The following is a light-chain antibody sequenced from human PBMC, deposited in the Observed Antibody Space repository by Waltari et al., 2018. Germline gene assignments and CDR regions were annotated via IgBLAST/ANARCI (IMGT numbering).Light chain of an antibody. J-gene: IGKJ4*02. V-gene: IGKV3-15*01. CDR2: GAS. CDR3: QQYKEWPPVT. Sequence: EIVMTQSPATLSVSPGQRPTLSCRASQSITTDLAWYQQKPGQAPRLLIYGASTRDTGVPDRFTGRGSGTQFTLTISSLQSEDVAVYFCQQYKEWPPVTFGGGTRVEIK. CDR1: QSITTD.